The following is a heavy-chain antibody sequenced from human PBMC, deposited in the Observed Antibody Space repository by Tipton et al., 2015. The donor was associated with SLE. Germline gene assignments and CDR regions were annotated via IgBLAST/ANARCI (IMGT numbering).Heavy chain of an antibody. CDR3: APRGIAAAGTGRYNWFDP. Sequence: TLSLTCAVYGGSFSGYYWSWIRQPPGKGLEWIGEINHSGSTNYNPSLKSRVTISVDTSKNQFSLKLSSVTAADTAVYYCAPRGIAAAGTGRYNWFDPWGQGTLVTVSS. D-gene: IGHD6-13*01. V-gene: IGHV4-34*01. CDR1: GGSFSGYY. CDR2: INHSGST. J-gene: IGHJ5*02.